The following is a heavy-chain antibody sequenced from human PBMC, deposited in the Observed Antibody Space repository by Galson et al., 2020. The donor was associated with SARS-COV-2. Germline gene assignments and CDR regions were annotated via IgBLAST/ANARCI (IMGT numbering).Heavy chain of an antibody. CDR3: ARVGGNDGWNWFDP. V-gene: IGHV4-59*01. Sequence: SETLSLTCSVSGGSMSKYYWSWIRQSPGKGLEWIGNIYYSGGTKYNPSLKSRVTISVDTSENQFSLKLNSVTAADTAVYYCARVGGNDGWNWFDPWGQGTLVTVSS. D-gene: IGHD1-1*01. J-gene: IGHJ5*02. CDR2: IYYSGGT. CDR1: GGSMSKYY.